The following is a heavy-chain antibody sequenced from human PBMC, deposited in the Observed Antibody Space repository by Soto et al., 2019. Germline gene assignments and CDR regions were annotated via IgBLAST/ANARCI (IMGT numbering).Heavy chain of an antibody. CDR1: GYTFTSYD. CDR3: ARGLWFGEPYGMDV. Sequence: QVQLVQSGAEVKKPGASVKVSCKASGYTFTSYDINWVRQATGQGLEWMGWMNPNSGNTGYAQKFQGRVTMTRNTSRSTAYMELSSLRSEDTAVYYWARGLWFGEPYGMDVWGQGTTVTVSS. CDR2: MNPNSGNT. D-gene: IGHD3-10*01. J-gene: IGHJ6*02. V-gene: IGHV1-8*01.